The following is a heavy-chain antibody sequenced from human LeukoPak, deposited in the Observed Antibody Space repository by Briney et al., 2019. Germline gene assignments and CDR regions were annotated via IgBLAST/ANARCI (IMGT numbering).Heavy chain of an antibody. CDR2: ISPYNSET. CDR3: ARSPGNGYTHGVDDV. J-gene: IGHJ3*01. CDR1: GYSFTTYW. V-gene: IGHV5-51*01. Sequence: GESLKISCTGSGYSFTTYWIAWVRQMPGKGLECMGIISPYNSETTYSPYFQGQVTISADKSINTAYLQWSSLRASDTAMYYCARSPGNGYTHGVDDVWGQGTMVTVSS. D-gene: IGHD5-24*01.